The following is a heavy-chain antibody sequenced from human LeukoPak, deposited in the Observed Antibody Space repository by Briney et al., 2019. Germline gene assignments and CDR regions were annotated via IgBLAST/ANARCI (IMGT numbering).Heavy chain of an antibody. V-gene: IGHV1-2*02. CDR2: ISPYSGGT. CDR1: GYTFTVYY. J-gene: IGHJ4*02. Sequence: ASVKVSCKASGYTFTVYYMHWVRQAPGQGLEWMGWISPYSGGTNYAQKFQGRVTMTSDTSISTAYMELSRLISDDTAVYYCARLPYYGRGYSDYWGQGTLVTVSS. D-gene: IGHD3-22*01. CDR3: ARLPYYGRGYSDY.